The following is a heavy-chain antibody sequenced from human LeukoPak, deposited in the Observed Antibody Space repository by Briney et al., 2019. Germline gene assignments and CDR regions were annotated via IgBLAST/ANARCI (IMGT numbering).Heavy chain of an antibody. CDR2: ISYSGNT. J-gene: IGHJ4*02. V-gene: IGHV4-59*01. CDR3: ATRSTGVAATFDC. CDR1: GGSISSYY. D-gene: IGHD2-15*01. Sequence: SETLSLTCSVSGGSISSYYWSWIRQPPGKGLEWIGYISYSGNTNYNPSLKSRVTISVDTSKNQFSLKLSSVTAADTAVYYCATRSTGVAATFDCWGQGALVAVSS.